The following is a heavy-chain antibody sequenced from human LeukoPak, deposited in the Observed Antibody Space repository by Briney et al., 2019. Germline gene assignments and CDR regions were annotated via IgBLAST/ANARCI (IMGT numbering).Heavy chain of an antibody. CDR1: GDSISSGGYY. Sequence: SETLSLTCTVSGDSISSGGYYWSWIRQHPGKGLEWIGYIYHSGSTYYNPSLKSRVTISIDTSKNQFSLRLSSVTAADTAVYHCARTRGYSYQTGGWFDPWGQGTLVTVSS. J-gene: IGHJ5*02. CDR3: ARTRGYSYQTGGWFDP. V-gene: IGHV4-31*03. CDR2: IYHSGST. D-gene: IGHD5-18*01.